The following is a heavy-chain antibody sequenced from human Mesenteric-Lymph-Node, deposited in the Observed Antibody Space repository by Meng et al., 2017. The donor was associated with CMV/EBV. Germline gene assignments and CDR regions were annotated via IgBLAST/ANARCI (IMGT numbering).Heavy chain of an antibody. Sequence: GGSLRLSCAASGFTFSSYSMNWVRQAPGKGLEWVSYISSSSSTIYYADSVKGRFTISRDNTKNSVYLQMNNLTAEDAAVYYCARDRGALVAFSPIGYWGQGTLVTVSS. J-gene: IGHJ4*02. D-gene: IGHD2-8*02. CDR3: ARDRGALVAFSPIGY. V-gene: IGHV3-48*04. CDR1: GFTFSSYS. CDR2: ISSSSSTI.